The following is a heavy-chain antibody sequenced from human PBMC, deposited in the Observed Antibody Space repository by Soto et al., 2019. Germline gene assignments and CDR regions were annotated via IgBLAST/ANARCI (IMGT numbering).Heavy chain of an antibody. Sequence: GGSLRLSCTSSGFNFSSYAMHWVRQAPGKGLEYVSAISSNGGSTYYANSVKGRFTISRDNSKNTLYLQMGSLRAEDMAVYYCARTLSSSWKTDYYYMDVWGKGTTVTVSS. CDR1: GFNFSSYA. D-gene: IGHD6-13*01. CDR2: ISSNGGST. J-gene: IGHJ6*03. V-gene: IGHV3-64*01. CDR3: ARTLSSSWKTDYYYMDV.